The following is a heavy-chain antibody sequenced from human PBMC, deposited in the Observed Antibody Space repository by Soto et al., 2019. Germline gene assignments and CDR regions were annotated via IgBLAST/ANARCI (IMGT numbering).Heavy chain of an antibody. CDR2: ISGSGGST. J-gene: IGHJ3*02. D-gene: IGHD2-15*01. V-gene: IGHV3-23*01. Sequence: GGSLRLSCAASGFTFSSYAKSWVRQAPGKGLEWVSAISGSGGSTYYADSVKGRFTISRDNSKNTLYLQMNSLRAEDTAVYYCAKRLGYCSGGSCWGAFDIWGQGTMVTVSS. CDR1: GFTFSSYA. CDR3: AKRLGYCSGGSCWGAFDI.